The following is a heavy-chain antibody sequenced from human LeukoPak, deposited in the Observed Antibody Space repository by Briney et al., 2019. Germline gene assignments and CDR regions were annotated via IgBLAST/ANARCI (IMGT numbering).Heavy chain of an antibody. V-gene: IGHV1-69*05. Sequence: ASVKVSCKASGDTFSSYAISWVRQAPGQGLEWMGGIIPIFGTANYAQKFQGRVTITTDESTSTAYMELSSLRSEDTAVYYCARGPRGALDYYYYMDVWGKGTTVTVSS. D-gene: IGHD3-10*01. CDR3: ARGPRGALDYYYYMDV. J-gene: IGHJ6*03. CDR2: IIPIFGTA. CDR1: GDTFSSYA.